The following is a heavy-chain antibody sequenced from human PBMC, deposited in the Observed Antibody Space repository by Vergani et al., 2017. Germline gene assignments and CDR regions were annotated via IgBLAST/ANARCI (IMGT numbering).Heavy chain of an antibody. D-gene: IGHD3-22*01. Sequence: EVQLLESGGDLVQPGGSLRLSCAASGFTFIMHAMRWVRQAPGKGLEWVSVIKSDGSTSYADSVKGRFTISRDTSRNMLYLQMNTLRVEDTAVYYCARSRYDSSGFSTIFRYWGQGTRVTVS. V-gene: IGHV3-66*02. J-gene: IGHJ4*02. CDR2: IKSDGST. CDR3: ARSRYDSSGFSTIFRY. CDR1: GFTFIMHA.